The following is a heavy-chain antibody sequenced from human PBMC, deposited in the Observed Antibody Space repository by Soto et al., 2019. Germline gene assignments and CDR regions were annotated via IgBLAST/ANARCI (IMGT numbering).Heavy chain of an antibody. CDR3: GKNIFGVFGGYFSFKN. CDR1: GFTFSNYA. CDR2: VSGSADST. V-gene: IGHV3-23*01. J-gene: IGHJ4*02. Sequence: GGSLRLSCAASGFTFSNYAVGWVRQAPGKGLEWVSTVSGSADSTYYADSVKGRFTISRDNSKNTLDLQRNSLRAEDRALFSGGKNIFGVFGGYFSFKNWGRG. D-gene: IGHD3-3*02.